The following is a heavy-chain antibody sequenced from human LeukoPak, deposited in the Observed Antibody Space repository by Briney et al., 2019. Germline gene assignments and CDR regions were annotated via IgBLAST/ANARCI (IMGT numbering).Heavy chain of an antibody. CDR3: ASGRGYYYDSSGDLEN. Sequence: PSETLSLTCTVSGGSISSSSYYWGCIRQPPGKGLEWIGSIYYSGSTYYNPSLKSRVTISVDTSKNQFSLKLSSVTAADTAVYYCASGRGYYYDSSGDLENWGQGTLVTVSS. D-gene: IGHD3-22*01. V-gene: IGHV4-39*01. J-gene: IGHJ4*02. CDR2: IYYSGST. CDR1: GGSISSSSYY.